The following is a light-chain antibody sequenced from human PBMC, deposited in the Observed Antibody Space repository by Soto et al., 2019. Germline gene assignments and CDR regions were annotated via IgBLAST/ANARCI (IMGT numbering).Light chain of an antibody. Sequence: IVKSVAALCLPITKKKTSAISGGGSQVLLHSNGYNYLDWYLQKPGQSPQLLIYLGSNRASGVPDRFSGSGSGTDFTLKISRVEAEDVGVYYCMQALQTPVTFGGGTKVDIK. CDR1: QVLLHSNGYNY. J-gene: IGKJ4*01. CDR3: MQALQTPVT. V-gene: IGKV2-28*01. CDR2: LGS.